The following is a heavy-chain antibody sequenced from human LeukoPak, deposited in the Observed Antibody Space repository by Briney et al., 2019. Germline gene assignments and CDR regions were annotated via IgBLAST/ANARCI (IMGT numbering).Heavy chain of an antibody. CDR1: GGSFSGYY. D-gene: IGHD3-3*01. CDR2: INHSGGT. CDR3: ARGPTRYDFWSGYYRD. Sequence: SETLSLTCAVYGGSFSGYYWSWIRQPPGKGLEWIGEINHSGGTNYNPSLKSRVTISVDTSKNQFSLKLSSVTAADTAVYYCARGPTRYDFWSGYYRDWGQGTLVTLSS. V-gene: IGHV4-34*01. J-gene: IGHJ4*02.